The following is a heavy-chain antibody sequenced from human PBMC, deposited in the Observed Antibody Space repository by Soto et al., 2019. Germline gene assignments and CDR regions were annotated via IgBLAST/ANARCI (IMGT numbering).Heavy chain of an antibody. Sequence: SETLSLTCTVSGGSMSSYYWSWIRQPPGKGLEWIGYIYYSGSTNYNPSLKSRVTISIDTSKNLFSLKLSSVTAADTAVYYCARARYQPLPDSWGQGTLVTVSS. V-gene: IGHV4-59*01. CDR3: ARARYQPLPDS. J-gene: IGHJ5*01. D-gene: IGHD2-2*01. CDR1: GGSMSSYY. CDR2: IYYSGST.